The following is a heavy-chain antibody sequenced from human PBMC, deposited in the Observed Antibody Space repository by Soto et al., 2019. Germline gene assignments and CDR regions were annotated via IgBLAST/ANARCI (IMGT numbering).Heavy chain of an antibody. V-gene: IGHV3-30-3*01. Sequence: GSLRLSCAASGFTFSSYAMHWVRQAPGKGLEWVAVISYDGSNKYYADSVKGRFTISRDNSKNTLYLQMNSLRAEDTAVYYCARDPEYSSSYGMDVWGQGTTVTVSS. CDR1: GFTFSSYA. D-gene: IGHD6-6*01. J-gene: IGHJ6*02. CDR2: ISYDGSNK. CDR3: ARDPEYSSSYGMDV.